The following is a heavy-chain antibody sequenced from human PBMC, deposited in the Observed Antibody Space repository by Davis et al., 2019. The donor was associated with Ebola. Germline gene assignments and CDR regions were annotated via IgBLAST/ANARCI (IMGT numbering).Heavy chain of an antibody. J-gene: IGHJ4*02. Sequence: GGSLRLSCVGSGFRFSSYWMNWVRQAPGKGLEWVANIRQDGNEKSYVDSVKGRFTISRDNAKNSLYLQMNSLRAEDTAVYYCARERWLQSYYFDYWGQGTLVTVSS. D-gene: IGHD5-24*01. V-gene: IGHV3-7*01. CDR3: ARERWLQSYYFDY. CDR1: GFRFSSYW. CDR2: IRQDGNEK.